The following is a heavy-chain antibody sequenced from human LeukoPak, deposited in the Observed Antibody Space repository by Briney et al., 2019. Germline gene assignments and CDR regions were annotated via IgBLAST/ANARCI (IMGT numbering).Heavy chain of an antibody. CDR1: GYTFTGYY. CDR2: INPNSGGT. V-gene: IGHV1-2*02. Sequence: GASVKVSCKASGYTFTGYYLHWVRQAPGQGLEWMGWINPNSGGTKFAQKFQGRVTMTRDTSISTAYMELSRLRSDDTAVYYCARDSGSSGWEQFDYWGQGTLVTVSS. D-gene: IGHD6-19*01. CDR3: ARDSGSSGWEQFDY. J-gene: IGHJ4*02.